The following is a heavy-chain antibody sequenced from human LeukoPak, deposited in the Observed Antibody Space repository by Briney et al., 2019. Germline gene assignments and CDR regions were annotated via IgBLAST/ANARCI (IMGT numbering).Heavy chain of an antibody. Sequence: ASVKVSCKASGYTFTSYDINWVRQATGQGLEWIGWMNPNSGNTGYAQKFQGRVTITRNTSISTAYMELSSLRSEDTAVYYCARGARWYDAFDIWGQGTMVTVSS. CDR3: ARGARWYDAFDI. D-gene: IGHD4-23*01. CDR1: GYTFTSYD. J-gene: IGHJ3*02. CDR2: MNPNSGNT. V-gene: IGHV1-8*03.